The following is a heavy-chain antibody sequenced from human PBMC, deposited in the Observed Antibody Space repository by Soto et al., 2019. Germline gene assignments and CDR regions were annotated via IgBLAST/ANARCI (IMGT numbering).Heavy chain of an antibody. J-gene: IGHJ5*02. CDR1: GFTFSSYW. Sequence: GGSLRLSCAASGFTFSSYWMHWVRQAPGKGLVWVSRINSDGSSTSYADSVKGRFTISRDNAKNTLYLQMNSLRAEDTAVYYCARGNPGTRRSRITIFGVVKSEGNWFDPWGQGTLVTVSS. D-gene: IGHD3-3*01. V-gene: IGHV3-74*01. CDR3: ARGNPGTRRSRITIFGVVKSEGNWFDP. CDR2: INSDGSST.